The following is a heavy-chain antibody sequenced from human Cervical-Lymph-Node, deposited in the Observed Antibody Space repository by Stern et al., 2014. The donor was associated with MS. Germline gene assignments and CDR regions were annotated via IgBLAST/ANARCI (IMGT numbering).Heavy chain of an antibody. V-gene: IGHV5-51*01. D-gene: IGHD4-17*01. CDR3: ARDYGDYAFDY. CDR2: IYPGDSDT. Sequence: EVQLAESGAEVKKPGESLKISCKGSGYSFTAHWIAWWRQMPAQGLVWMGIIYPGDSDTRYSPSFQVQVTISADKSISTAYLQWSSLKASDTAMYYCARDYGDYAFDYWGQGTLVTVSS. CDR1: GYSFTAHW. J-gene: IGHJ4*02.